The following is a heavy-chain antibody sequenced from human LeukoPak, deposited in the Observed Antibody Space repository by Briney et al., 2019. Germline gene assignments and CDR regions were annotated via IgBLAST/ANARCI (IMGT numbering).Heavy chain of an antibody. V-gene: IGHV4-31*03. CDR3: ARHGGVGVIPDFDY. Sequence: PSQTLSLTCTVSGGSISSGGYYWSWIRQHPGKGLEWIGYIYYSGSTYYNPSLKSRVTMSVDTSKNQFSLKLSSVTAADTAVYYCARHGGVGVIPDFDYWGPGTLVTVSS. CDR2: IYYSGST. D-gene: IGHD2-8*02. CDR1: GGSISSGGYY. J-gene: IGHJ4*02.